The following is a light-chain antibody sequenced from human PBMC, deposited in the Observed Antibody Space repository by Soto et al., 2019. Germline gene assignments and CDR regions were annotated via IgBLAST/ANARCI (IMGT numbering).Light chain of an antibody. CDR3: HQYAVSPLT. Sequence: EIVLTQSPGTLSLSPGESATLSCRASQSVGRNYLAWFQHKPDQAPRLLIYDASNRATGVPDRFSGSGSGTDFTLRVTRLEPEEFAVYYCHQYAVSPLTFGGGTTVEIK. CDR2: DAS. CDR1: QSVGRNY. J-gene: IGKJ4*01. V-gene: IGKV3-20*01.